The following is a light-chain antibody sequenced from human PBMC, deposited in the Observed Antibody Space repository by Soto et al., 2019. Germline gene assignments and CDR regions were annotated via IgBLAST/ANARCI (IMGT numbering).Light chain of an antibody. CDR2: TAS. J-gene: IGKJ1*01. CDR1: QSISRY. Sequence: DIQMTQSPSSLSASVGDSVTITCRASQSISRYLNWYQQKPRQAPKLLIYTASSLQSGVPSRFSGSGFGTVLTFTICSLQPEDFATYFCHQSYRLPRTFGQGPK. CDR3: HQSYRLPRT. V-gene: IGKV1-39*01.